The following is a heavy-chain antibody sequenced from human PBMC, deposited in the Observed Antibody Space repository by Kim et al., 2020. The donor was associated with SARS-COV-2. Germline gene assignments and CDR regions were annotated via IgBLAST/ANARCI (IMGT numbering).Heavy chain of an antibody. J-gene: IGHJ6*02. CDR3: AIGGGGYCSSTSCSHSYGYYGMDV. CDR1: GYTFTSYG. V-gene: IGHV1-18*04. Sequence: ASVKVSCKASGYTFTSYGISWVRQAPGQGLEWMGWISAYNGNTNYAQKLQGRVTMTTDTSTSTAYMELRSLRSDDTAVYYCAIGGGGYCSSTSCSHSYGYYGMDVWGQGTTVTVSS. D-gene: IGHD2-2*01. CDR2: ISAYNGNT.